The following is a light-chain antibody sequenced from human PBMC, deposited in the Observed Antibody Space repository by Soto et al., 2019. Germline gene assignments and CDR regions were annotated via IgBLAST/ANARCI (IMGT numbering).Light chain of an antibody. V-gene: IGLV1-40*01. J-gene: IGLJ2*01. Sequence: QSVLTQPPFLSGAPGQSVTISCTGSSSNIGAGYHVHWYQHTPGEAPKLLIYGNTNRPAGNSDRFSGSKSGTSASLAITGLQAEDEADYFCQSYDRTVTTVVFGGGTKLTVL. CDR3: QSYDRTVTTVV. CDR1: SSNIGAGYH. CDR2: GNT.